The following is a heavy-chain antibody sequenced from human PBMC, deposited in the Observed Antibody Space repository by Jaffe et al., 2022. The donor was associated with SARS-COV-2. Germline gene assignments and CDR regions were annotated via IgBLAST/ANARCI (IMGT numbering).Heavy chain of an antibody. V-gene: IGHV3-15*01. CDR1: GFTFSNAW. J-gene: IGHJ6*02. D-gene: IGHD5-18*01. Sequence: EVQLVESGGGLVKPGGSLRLSCAASGFTFSNAWMSWVRQAPGKGLEWVGRIKSKTDGGTTDYAAPVKGRFTISRDDSKNTLYLQMNSLKTEDTAVYYCTTEFMVTTNYYYYGMDVWGQGTTVTVSS. CDR2: IKSKTDGGTT. CDR3: TTEFMVTTNYYYYGMDV.